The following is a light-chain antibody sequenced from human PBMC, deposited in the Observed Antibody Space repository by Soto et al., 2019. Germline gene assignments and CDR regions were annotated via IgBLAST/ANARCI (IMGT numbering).Light chain of an antibody. Sequence: QSALTQPPSASGSPGQSVTISCTGTTSDIGAYNYVSWYQQRPGKAPKLIIYEVTRRPSGVPDRIFGSKYDTTASLTVSGLQAEDEADYYCSSYAGSSVVFGGGTKLTVL. CDR3: SSYAGSSVV. V-gene: IGLV2-8*01. CDR1: TSDIGAYNY. CDR2: EVT. J-gene: IGLJ2*01.